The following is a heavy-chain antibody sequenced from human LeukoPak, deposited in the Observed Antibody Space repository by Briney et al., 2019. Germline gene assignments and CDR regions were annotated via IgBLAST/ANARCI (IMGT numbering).Heavy chain of an antibody. V-gene: IGHV3-74*01. CDR2: INTDGSST. CDR1: GFILSTYD. Sequence: GGSLRLSCAASGFILSTYDMNWVRQAPGKGLVWVSRINTDGSSTSYADSVKGRFTISRDNAKNTLYLQMNSLRAEDTAVYYCARVDSSSSVWXQGTLVTVSP. D-gene: IGHD6-6*01. CDR3: ARVDSSSSV. J-gene: IGHJ4*02.